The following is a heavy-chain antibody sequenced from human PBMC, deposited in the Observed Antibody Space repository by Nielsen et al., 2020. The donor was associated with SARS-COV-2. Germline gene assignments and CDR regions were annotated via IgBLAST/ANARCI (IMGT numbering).Heavy chain of an antibody. D-gene: IGHD6-19*01. Sequence: SGPTLVKPTETLTLTCTVSEFSLSNARMGVSWIRQPPGKALEWLAHIFSNDEKSYSTSLKSRLTISKDTSKSQVVLTMTNMDPVDTATYYCARSYSSGWYRYYYYYYMDVWGKGTTVTVSS. CDR1: EFSLSNARMG. V-gene: IGHV2-26*01. CDR3: ARSYSSGWYRYYYYYYMDV. CDR2: IFSNDEK. J-gene: IGHJ6*03.